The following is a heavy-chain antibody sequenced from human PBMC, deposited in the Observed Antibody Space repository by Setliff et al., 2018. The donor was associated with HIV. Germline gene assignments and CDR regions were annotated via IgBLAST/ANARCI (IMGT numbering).Heavy chain of an antibody. Sequence: SVKVSCKASGGTFSSYSISWVRQAPGQGLEWMGRILPIFGTRDYAQKFQGRVTITADKSTSTAYMELRSLRSEDTAVYYCAKGAGFYGDYTFDHWGQGRQVTVSS. D-gene: IGHD4-17*01. J-gene: IGHJ4*02. CDR3: AKGAGFYGDYTFDH. CDR1: GGTFSSYS. V-gene: IGHV1-69*06. CDR2: ILPIFGTR.